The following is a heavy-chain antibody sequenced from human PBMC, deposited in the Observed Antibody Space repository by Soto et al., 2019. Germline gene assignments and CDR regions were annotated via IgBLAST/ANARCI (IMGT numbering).Heavy chain of an antibody. CDR1: GFTFSSYS. D-gene: IGHD6-19*01. J-gene: IGHJ4*02. CDR3: ASPNSSGWYYFDY. V-gene: IGHV3-48*01. CDR2: ISSSSSTI. Sequence: PGGSLRLSCAASGFTFSSYSMNWVRQAPGKGLEWVSYISSSSSTIYYADSVKGRFTISRDNAKNSLYLQMNSLRAEDTAVYYCASPNSSGWYYFDYWGQGTLVTVSS.